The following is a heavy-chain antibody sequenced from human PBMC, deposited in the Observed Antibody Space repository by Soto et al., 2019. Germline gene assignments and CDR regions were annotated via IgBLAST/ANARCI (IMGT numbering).Heavy chain of an antibody. V-gene: IGHV5-51*01. D-gene: IGHD6-19*01. Sequence: PGESLKISCKGSGYSFTSYWIGWVRQMPGKGLEWMGIIYPGDSDTRYSPSFQGQVTISADKSISTAYLQWSSLKASDTAMYYCARHGGSSGWYTTYFDYWGQGTLVTVSS. CDR1: GYSFTSYW. CDR2: IYPGDSDT. J-gene: IGHJ4*02. CDR3: ARHGGSSGWYTTYFDY.